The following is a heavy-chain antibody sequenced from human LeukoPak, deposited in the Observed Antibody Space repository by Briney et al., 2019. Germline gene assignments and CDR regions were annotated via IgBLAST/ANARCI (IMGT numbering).Heavy chain of an antibody. CDR2: IYYSGST. V-gene: IGHV4-39*01. Sequence: SETLSLTCTVSGGSISSSSYYWGWIRQTPGKGLEGIGSIYYSGSTYYNPSLKSRVTISVDTSKNQFSLKPASVTATDTAVYSCARVRGGSSWTDSWGQGTLVTVSS. CDR1: GGSISSSSYY. CDR3: ARVRGGSSWTDS. D-gene: IGHD3-10*01. J-gene: IGHJ4*02.